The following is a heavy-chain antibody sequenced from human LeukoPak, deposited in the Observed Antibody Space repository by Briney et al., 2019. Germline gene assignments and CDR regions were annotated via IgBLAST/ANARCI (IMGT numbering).Heavy chain of an antibody. CDR1: GFTFSSYW. CDR2: IFSGGSTI. CDR3: AKDDHGSGSPIIPLNYYYYMDV. Sequence: GGSLRLSCAASGFTFSSYWMNWVRQAPGKGLEWVSYIFSGGSTIYYADSVKGRFTISRDNAKNTLYLQMNSLRAEDTAVYYCAKDDHGSGSPIIPLNYYYYMDVWGKGTTVTISS. D-gene: IGHD3-10*01. J-gene: IGHJ6*03. V-gene: IGHV3-48*04.